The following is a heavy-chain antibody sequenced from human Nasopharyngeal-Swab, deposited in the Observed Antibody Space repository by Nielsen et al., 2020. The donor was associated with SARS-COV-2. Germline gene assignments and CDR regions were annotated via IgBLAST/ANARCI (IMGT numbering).Heavy chain of an antibody. D-gene: IGHD3-22*01. Sequence: ETLSLTCAASGFTVSNNYMSWVRQAPGKGLEWVSVIYSGGSTYYADSVKGRFTISRDNSKNTLYLQMNSLRAEDTAVYYCASHYYDSSGYYRPRDYWGQGTLVTVSS. J-gene: IGHJ4*02. CDR1: GFTVSNNY. CDR3: ASHYYDSSGYYRPRDY. CDR2: IYSGGST. V-gene: IGHV3-53*01.